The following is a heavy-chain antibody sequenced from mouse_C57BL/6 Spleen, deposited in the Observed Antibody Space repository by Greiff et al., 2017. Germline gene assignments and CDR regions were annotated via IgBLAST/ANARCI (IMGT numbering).Heavy chain of an antibody. V-gene: IGHV1-62-2*01. D-gene: IGHD6-1*01. J-gene: IGHJ1*03. CDR2: FYPGSGSI. CDR3: ARHEDRAGYFDV. CDR1: GYTFTEYT. Sequence: QVHVKQSGAELVKPGASVKLSCKASGYTFTEYTIHWVKQRSGRGLEWIGWFYPGSGSIKYNEKFKDKATLTADKSSSTVYMELSRLTSEDSAVYFCARHEDRAGYFDVWGTGTTVTVSS.